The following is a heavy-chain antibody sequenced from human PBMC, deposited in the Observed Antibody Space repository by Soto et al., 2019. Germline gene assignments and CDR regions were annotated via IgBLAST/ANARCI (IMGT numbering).Heavy chain of an antibody. CDR2: VNPGGDGA. CDR1: GYTFTNYC. D-gene: IGHD3-16*01. Sequence: QVQLVQSGAEVKKPGASVQVSCRASGYTFTNYCMHWVRQAPGQGLEWMGRVNPGGDGATYAQKFQGRVTMTRDTSTSTVYMELSSLRSEDTAVYYCPGDGAAPYTGFDYWGQGTLVTVSS. J-gene: IGHJ4*02. V-gene: IGHV1-46*03. CDR3: PGDGAAPYTGFDY.